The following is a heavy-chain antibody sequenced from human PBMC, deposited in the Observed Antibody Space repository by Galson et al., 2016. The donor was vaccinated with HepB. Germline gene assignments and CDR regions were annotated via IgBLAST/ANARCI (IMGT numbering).Heavy chain of an antibody. V-gene: IGHV3-23*01. Sequence: SLRLSCAASGFTFSNYAMSWVRQAPGKGLEWVAVISGSGGTTYFADSVKGRFTISRDNSKNTVYLQMSSLRAEDTAIYYCAKGNSGWYLHWFDPWGQGTLVTVSS. CDR3: AKGNSGWYLHWFDP. CDR1: GFTFSNYA. CDR2: ISGSGGTT. D-gene: IGHD6-19*01. J-gene: IGHJ5*02.